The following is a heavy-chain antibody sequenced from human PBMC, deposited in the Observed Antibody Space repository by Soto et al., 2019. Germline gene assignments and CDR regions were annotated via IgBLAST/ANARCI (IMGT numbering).Heavy chain of an antibody. CDR2: MWHDGSKT. CDR1: GFTFSGYG. CDR3: ARDERSWYFDL. J-gene: IGHJ2*01. V-gene: IGHV3-33*01. D-gene: IGHD1-1*01. Sequence: QVQLVESGGGVVQPGRSLRLSCVASGFTFSGYGMHWVRQAPGKGLEWVALMWHDGSKTFYADSVKGRFTRSRDKSDNTLFLQMNSLRAEDTAVYYCARDERSWYFDLWGRGTLVSVSS.